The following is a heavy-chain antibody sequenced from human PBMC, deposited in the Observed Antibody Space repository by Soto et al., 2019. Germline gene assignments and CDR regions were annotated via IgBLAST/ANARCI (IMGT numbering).Heavy chain of an antibody. Sequence: PSETLSLTCSVYGWSFNGYYWSWIRQPPGKGLEWIGEINHSGSTNYNPSLKSRVTISVDMSKNQFSLKLTSVTAADTAVYYCARGRKQLVLAYYDYYGMDVWGQGPTVTVSS. D-gene: IGHD6-13*01. V-gene: IGHV4-34*01. J-gene: IGHJ6*02. CDR2: INHSGST. CDR1: GWSFNGYY. CDR3: ARGRKQLVLAYYDYYGMDV.